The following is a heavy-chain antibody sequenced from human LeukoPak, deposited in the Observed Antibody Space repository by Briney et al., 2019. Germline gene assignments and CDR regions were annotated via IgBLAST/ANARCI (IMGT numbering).Heavy chain of an antibody. Sequence: PGGSLRLSCAASGFTVSTNYMSWVRQAPGKGLEWVSVIYSGGSTYYADSVKGRFTISRDNSKNTLYLQMNSLRTEDTAVYYCARYGGKVVVSSSWYAPSSDWGQGTLVTVSS. V-gene: IGHV3-53*01. CDR2: IYSGGST. D-gene: IGHD6-13*01. CDR1: GFTVSTNY. J-gene: IGHJ4*02. CDR3: ARYGGKVVVSSSWYAPSSD.